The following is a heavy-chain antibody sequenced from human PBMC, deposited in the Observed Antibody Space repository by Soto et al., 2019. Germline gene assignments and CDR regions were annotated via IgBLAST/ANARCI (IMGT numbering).Heavy chain of an antibody. CDR3: ASPKIAFYNWFDP. Sequence: QLQLQESGPGLVKPSETLSLICNVSGGSISSSSYYWGWIRQPPGKGLEWIGSIYDSGSTYYNQSLKRRVTRSVDTSKNQFSLKLSSVTAADTAVYYCASPKIAFYNWFDPWGQGTLVTVSS. V-gene: IGHV4-39*01. J-gene: IGHJ5*02. CDR2: IYDSGST. D-gene: IGHD3-3*02. CDR1: GGSISSSSYY.